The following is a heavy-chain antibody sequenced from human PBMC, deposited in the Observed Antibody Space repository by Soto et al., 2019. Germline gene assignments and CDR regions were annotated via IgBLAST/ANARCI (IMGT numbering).Heavy chain of an antibody. CDR1: GYSFTVYY. Sequence: QAQLVQSGAEVTQPGASVKVSCEASGYSFTVYYIHWVRQAPGQGLEWMGWVNPNTGGTKYAQKFQGTVTMTRDTAITPPSLEPGRLNSDDTAVSYCVSQLAYCAGDCDTESIGYWAERNLVVVSS. V-gene: IGHV1-2*02. CDR2: VNPNTGGT. CDR3: VSQLAYCAGDCDTESIGY. J-gene: IGHJ4*02. D-gene: IGHD2-21*02.